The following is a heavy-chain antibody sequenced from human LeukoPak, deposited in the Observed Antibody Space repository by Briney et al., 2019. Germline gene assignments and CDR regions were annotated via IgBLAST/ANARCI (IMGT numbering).Heavy chain of an antibody. Sequence: GGSLRLSCAVSGFTFSAYGMHWVRQAPGKGLEWVAVIGYDGSKEYYLDAVKGRFTISRDNSKNTLFLQMNSLRVDDTAVYYCARDWHGSPAYDTFDFCGQGTMVTVSS. CDR2: IGYDGSKE. J-gene: IGHJ3*01. V-gene: IGHV3-33*01. D-gene: IGHD1-26*01. CDR3: ARDWHGSPAYDTFDF. CDR1: GFTFSAYG.